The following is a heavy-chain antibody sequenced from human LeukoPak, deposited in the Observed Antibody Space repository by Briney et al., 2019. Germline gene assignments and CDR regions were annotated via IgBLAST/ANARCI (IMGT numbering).Heavy chain of an antibody. CDR1: GGSFSGYY. D-gene: IGHD2-2*01. V-gene: IGHV4-34*01. Sequence: SETLSLTCAVYGGSFSGYYWSWIRQPPGKGLEWIGEINHSGSTNYNPSLKSRVTISVDTSKNQFSLKLSSVTAADTAVYYCARGSSTSPYYFDYWGQGTLVTVSS. J-gene: IGHJ4*02. CDR2: INHSGST. CDR3: ARGSSTSPYYFDY.